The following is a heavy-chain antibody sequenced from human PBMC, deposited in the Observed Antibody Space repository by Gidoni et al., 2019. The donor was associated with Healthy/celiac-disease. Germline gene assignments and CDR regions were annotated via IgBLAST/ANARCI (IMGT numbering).Heavy chain of an antibody. D-gene: IGHD6-13*01. Sequence: QVQLQQWGAGLLTPSETLSLTCAVYGGSFSGYYWSWIRQPPGKGLEWIGEINHSGSTNYNPSLKSRVTISVDTSKNQFSLKLSAVTAADTAVYYCARRYSSPGDYWGQGTLVTVSS. CDR2: INHSGST. V-gene: IGHV4-34*01. CDR1: GGSFSGYY. CDR3: ARRYSSPGDY. J-gene: IGHJ4*02.